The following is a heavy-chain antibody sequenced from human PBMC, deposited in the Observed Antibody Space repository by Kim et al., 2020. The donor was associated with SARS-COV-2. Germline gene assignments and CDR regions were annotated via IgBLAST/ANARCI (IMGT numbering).Heavy chain of an antibody. CDR3: ARLNRDGRYGSGSDID. CDR2: IYYSGST. J-gene: IGHJ4*01. CDR1: GGSISSSSYY. D-gene: IGHD3-10*01. Sequence: SETLSLTCTVSGGSISSSSYYWGWIRQPPGKGLEWIGSIYYSGSTYYNPSLKSRVTISVDTSKNQFSLKLSSVTAADTAVYYCARLNRDGRYGSGSDID. V-gene: IGHV4-39*01.